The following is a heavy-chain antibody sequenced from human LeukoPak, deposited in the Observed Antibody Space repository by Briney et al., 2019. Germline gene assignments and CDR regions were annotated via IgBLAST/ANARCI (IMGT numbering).Heavy chain of an antibody. CDR1: GFTFSSYS. J-gene: IGHJ3*01. V-gene: IGHV3-48*01. CDR3: ARDPDYDILSGLL. CDR2: ISSSSSTI. D-gene: IGHD3-9*01. Sequence: PGGFLRLSCAASGFTFSSYSMNWVRQAPGKGLEWVSYISSSSSTIYYADSVKGRFTISRDNAKNSLYLQMNSLRAEDTAVYYCARDPDYDILSGLLWGQGTMVTVSS.